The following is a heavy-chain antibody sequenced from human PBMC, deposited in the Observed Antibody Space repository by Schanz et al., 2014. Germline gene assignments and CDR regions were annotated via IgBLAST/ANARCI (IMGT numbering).Heavy chain of an antibody. CDR2: ISYCGTT. J-gene: IGHJ6*02. V-gene: IGHV4-39*03. CDR3: SGMDV. Sequence: QLQMQESGPGLVKPSETLSLTCSVSGDSISSTSYYWAWLSQPPGKGLEWIASISYCGTTYYTPSLKSRVPISLATSKTQSSLRLPSVTAADTAVYYCSGMDVWGQGTTVTVSS. CDR1: GDSISSTSYY.